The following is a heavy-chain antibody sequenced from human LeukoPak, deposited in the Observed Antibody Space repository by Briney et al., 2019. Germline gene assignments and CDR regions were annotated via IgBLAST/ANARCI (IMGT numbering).Heavy chain of an antibody. J-gene: IGHJ4*02. Sequence: GGSLRLSCAASGFILSDYYMDWVRQAPGKGLEWVSYISSSDSTISYAESVKGRFTVSRDNARNSVYLQMNSLRAEDTAVYYCARNFYDSSGYYRIDSWGQGTLVTVSS. CDR2: ISSSDSTI. CDR3: ARNFYDSSGYYRIDS. CDR1: GFILSDYY. V-gene: IGHV3-11*01. D-gene: IGHD3-22*01.